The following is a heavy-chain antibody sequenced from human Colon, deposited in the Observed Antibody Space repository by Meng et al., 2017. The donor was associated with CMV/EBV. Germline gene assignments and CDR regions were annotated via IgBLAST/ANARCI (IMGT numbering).Heavy chain of an antibody. V-gene: IGHV3-7*01. CDR1: GFSFNGYS. D-gene: IGHD3-22*01. CDR3: ARDYEDYDSSGSLFDY. J-gene: IGHJ4*02. Sequence: GGSLRLSCAASGFSFNGYSIYWVRQAPGKGLEWVANIKQDGSEKYYVDSVKGRFTISRDNAKNSLYLQMNSLRAEDTAVYYCARDYEDYDSSGSLFDYWGQGTLVTVSS. CDR2: IKQDGSEK.